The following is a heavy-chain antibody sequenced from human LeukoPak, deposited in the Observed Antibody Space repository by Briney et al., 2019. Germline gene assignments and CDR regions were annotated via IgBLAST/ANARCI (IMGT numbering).Heavy chain of an antibody. CDR1: GFTFSSFW. CDR3: ARDSRVYYDSSSRWFDP. Sequence: GGSLRLSCAASGFTFSSFWMSWVRQAPGKGLEWVANIKEDESEKYYVDSVKGRFTISRDNAKNSLYLQMNSLRAEDTAVYYCARDSRVYYDSSSRWFDPWGQGTLVTVSS. J-gene: IGHJ5*02. CDR2: IKEDESEK. V-gene: IGHV3-7*01. D-gene: IGHD3-22*01.